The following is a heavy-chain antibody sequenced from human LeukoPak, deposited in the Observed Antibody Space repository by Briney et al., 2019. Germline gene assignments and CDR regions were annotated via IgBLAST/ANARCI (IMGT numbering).Heavy chain of an antibody. V-gene: IGHV4-4*07. CDR2: IYSSGST. Sequence: IGRIYSSGSTNYNPSLKSRVTISVDTSKNQFSLRLSSVTAADTAVYYCAREAGPYYMDVWGKGTTVTVSS. CDR3: AREAGPYYMDV. J-gene: IGHJ6*03.